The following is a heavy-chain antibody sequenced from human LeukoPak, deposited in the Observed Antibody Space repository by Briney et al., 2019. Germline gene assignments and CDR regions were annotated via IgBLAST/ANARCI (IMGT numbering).Heavy chain of an antibody. D-gene: IGHD3-22*01. CDR2: IYYSGST. V-gene: IGHV4-31*03. Sequence: PSETLSLTCTVSGGSISSGGYFWSWIRQHPGKGLECIGHIYYSGSTYYNPPLKSRVTISADTSKNQFSLKLSSVTAADTAVYYCARLSDGSGYYWWYFDYWGQGTLVTVSS. J-gene: IGHJ4*02. CDR3: ARLSDGSGYYWWYFDY. CDR1: GGSISSGGYF.